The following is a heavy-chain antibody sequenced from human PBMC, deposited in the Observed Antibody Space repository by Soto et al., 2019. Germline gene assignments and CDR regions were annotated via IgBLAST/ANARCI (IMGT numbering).Heavy chain of an antibody. D-gene: IGHD3-3*01. V-gene: IGHV4-30-4*01. J-gene: IGHJ4*02. CDR3: AKRPTDFWSGYWTSDY. CDR1: GASINSGDYY. Sequence: TSETLSLTCTVSGASINSGDYYWSSIRQPPXKGLEWIGYIYYSGSTYYNPSLKSRVTISVDTSKNQFSLKLSSVTAADTAVYYCAKRPTDFWSGYWTSDYWGQGTLVTVSS. CDR2: IYYSGST.